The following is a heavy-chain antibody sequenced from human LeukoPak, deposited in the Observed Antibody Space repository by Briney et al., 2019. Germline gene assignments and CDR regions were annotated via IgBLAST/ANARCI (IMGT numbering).Heavy chain of an antibody. D-gene: IGHD4-17*01. V-gene: IGHV3-30*03. CDR2: ISYDGSNK. Sequence: GGPLRLSCAAAGSTCSNYGMHWFRPAPGKVLGGVAVISYDGSNKYYTHSVKGRFTIYRDNAKNTLYLQMNSLSSEDTAVYYWARAPRYGDCEVDSWGQGTLVTVSS. CDR1: GSTCSNYG. J-gene: IGHJ4*02. CDR3: ARAPRYGDCEVDS.